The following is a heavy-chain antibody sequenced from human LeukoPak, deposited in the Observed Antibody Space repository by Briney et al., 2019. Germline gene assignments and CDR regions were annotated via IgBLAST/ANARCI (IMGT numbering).Heavy chain of an antibody. V-gene: IGHV1-69*13. D-gene: IGHD6-13*01. CDR2: IIPIFGTA. CDR1: GYTSTNYG. CDR3: ARSPKTAAGTETPRWYYFDY. J-gene: IGHJ4*02. Sequence: GASVKVSCKASGYTSTNYGISWVRQAPGQGLEWMGGIIPIFGTANYAQKFQGRVTITADESTSTAYMELSSLRSEDTAVYYCARSPKTAAGTETPRWYYFDYWGQGTLVTVSS.